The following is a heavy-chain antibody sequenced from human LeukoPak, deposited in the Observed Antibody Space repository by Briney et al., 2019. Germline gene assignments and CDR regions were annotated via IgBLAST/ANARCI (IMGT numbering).Heavy chain of an antibody. Sequence: GGSLRLSCAASGFTFSSYSMNWVRQAPGKGLEWVSSISSSSSYIYYADSVKGRFTISRDNAKISLYLQMNSLRAEDTAVYYCAREGHQLWSTGNKYCFDYWGQGTLVTVSS. D-gene: IGHD5-18*01. CDR1: GFTFSSYS. CDR3: AREGHQLWSTGNKYCFDY. V-gene: IGHV3-21*01. CDR2: ISSSSSYI. J-gene: IGHJ4*02.